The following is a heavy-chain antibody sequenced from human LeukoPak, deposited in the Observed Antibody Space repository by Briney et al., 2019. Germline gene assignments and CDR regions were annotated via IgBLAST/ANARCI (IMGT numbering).Heavy chain of an antibody. CDR1: GFTFSRYY. J-gene: IGHJ4*02. CDR2: INSDGSGT. D-gene: IGHD6-13*01. Sequence: PGGSLRLSCAASGFTFSRYYMQWVRQAPGKGLVWVSRINSDGSGTTYADSVKGRFTVSRDNAKNTLYLQMNSLRVEDTSIYYCTRVLAGDEYSSSGYWGQGTLVTVPS. V-gene: IGHV3-74*01. CDR3: TRVLAGDEYSSSGY.